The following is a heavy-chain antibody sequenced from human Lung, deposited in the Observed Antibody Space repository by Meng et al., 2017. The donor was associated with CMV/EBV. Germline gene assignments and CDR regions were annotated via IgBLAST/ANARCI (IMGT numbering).Heavy chain of an antibody. D-gene: IGHD3-9*01. J-gene: IGHJ3*02. CDR2: ISWNSGNI. CDR3: AKSESFDIFSGAFDT. Sequence: GGSLRLSCAASGFSFDDYAMHWVRQAPGKGLEWVAGISWNSGNIGYVDSVKGRFSISRDNAKKSLYLQVSSLSVDDTASYYCAKSESFDIFSGAFDTWGQGTMVTVSS. V-gene: IGHV3-9*01. CDR1: GFSFDDYA.